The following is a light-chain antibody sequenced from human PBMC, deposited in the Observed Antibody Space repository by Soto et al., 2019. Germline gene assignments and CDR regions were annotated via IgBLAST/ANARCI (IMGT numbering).Light chain of an antibody. J-gene: IGLJ1*01. CDR1: SGSIDRYF. CDR3: LSYDGDNPFV. Sequence: NFMLTQPHSVSDSPGMTVTVSCTRSSGSIDRYFVHWYQQRPGSAPTTVIYDNNQRPSGVPARFSGSIDGSSNSASLTIFGLRTEDEADYYCLSYDGDNPFVFGTGTKLTVL. CDR2: DNN. V-gene: IGLV6-57*04.